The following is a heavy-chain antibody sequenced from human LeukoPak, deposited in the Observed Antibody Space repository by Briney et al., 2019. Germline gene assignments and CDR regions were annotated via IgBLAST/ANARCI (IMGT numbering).Heavy chain of an antibody. CDR2: INHSGST. Sequence: SETLYLTCAVYGGSFSGYYWSWIRQPPGQGLEWIGEINHSGSTNYNPSLKSRVTISVDTSKNQFSLKLSSVTAADTAVYYCARERGYSYGYPHDYWGREPWSPSPQ. V-gene: IGHV4-34*01. J-gene: IGHJ4*02. D-gene: IGHD5-18*01. CDR3: ARERGYSYGYPHDY. CDR1: GGSFSGYY.